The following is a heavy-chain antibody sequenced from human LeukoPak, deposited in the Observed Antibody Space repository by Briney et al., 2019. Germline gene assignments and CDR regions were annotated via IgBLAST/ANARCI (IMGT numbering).Heavy chain of an antibody. D-gene: IGHD3-3*01. V-gene: IGHV4-39*01. CDR3: ARHHDFWSGYHNYYYGMDV. Sequence: SETLSLTCTVSGCTITSSSYYWVWMRQPPGKGLEWIGNIYYSGSTYYNPSLRRRVTISVDTSKDQFSLKLSSVTAADTAVYYCARHHDFWSGYHNYYYGMDVWGQGTTVTVSS. CDR1: GCTITSSSYY. J-gene: IGHJ6*02. CDR2: IYYSGST.